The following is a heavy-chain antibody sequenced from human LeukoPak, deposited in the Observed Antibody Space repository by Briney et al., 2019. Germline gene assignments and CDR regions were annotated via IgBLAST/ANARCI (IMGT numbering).Heavy chain of an antibody. Sequence: PGGSLRLSCSASGFSFSVYDMNWVRQAPGKGLEWVSAISGRSSHVYYGESVKGRFTISRDNAKNSLYLQMNSLRAEDTAVYYCARDGRDGYIDYWGQGTLVTVSS. V-gene: IGHV3-21*01. D-gene: IGHD5-24*01. J-gene: IGHJ4*02. CDR2: ISGRSSHV. CDR1: GFSFSVYD. CDR3: ARDGRDGYIDY.